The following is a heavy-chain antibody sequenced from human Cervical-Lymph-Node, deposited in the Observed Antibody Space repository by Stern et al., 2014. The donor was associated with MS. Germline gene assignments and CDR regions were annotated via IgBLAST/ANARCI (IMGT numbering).Heavy chain of an antibody. Sequence: QVTLKESGPTLVKPTQTLTLTCTFSGFSLYTRGVGVGWVRQPPGKALEWLAIIYWDDDKRYSPSLKNRLTITKDASKNQVFLLMTNMDPVDTATYYCAHRQGVQPYFDNWGRGTLVTVSS. V-gene: IGHV2-5*02. CDR3: AHRQGVQPYFDN. CDR2: IYWDDDK. D-gene: IGHD3-10*01. CDR1: GFSLYTRGVG. J-gene: IGHJ4*02.